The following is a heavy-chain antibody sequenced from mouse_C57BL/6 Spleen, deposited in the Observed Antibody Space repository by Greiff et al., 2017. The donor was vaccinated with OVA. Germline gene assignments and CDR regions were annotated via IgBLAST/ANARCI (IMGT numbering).Heavy chain of an antibody. D-gene: IGHD2-4*01. V-gene: IGHV10-1*01. CDR3: VRHEGDYDVYAMDY. CDR1: GFSFNTYA. Sequence: DVKLVESGGGLVQPKGSLKLSCAASGFSFNTYAMNWVRQAPGKGLEWVARIRSKSNNYATYYADSVKDRFTISRDDSESMLYLQMNNLKTEDTAMYYCVRHEGDYDVYAMDYWGQGTSVTVSS. J-gene: IGHJ4*01. CDR2: IRSKSNNYAT.